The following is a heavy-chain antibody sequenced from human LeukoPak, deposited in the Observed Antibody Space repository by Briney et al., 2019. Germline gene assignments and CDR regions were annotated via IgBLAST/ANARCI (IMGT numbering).Heavy chain of an antibody. V-gene: IGHV3-11*05. CDR1: GFTLSDYY. J-gene: IGHJ4*02. D-gene: IGHD3-22*01. CDR3: ARDLYGVPNYYDSSGENYFDY. CDR2: ISSSSSYT. Sequence: PGGSLRLSCAASGFTLSDYYMSWIRQAPGKGLEWVSYISSSSSYTNYADSVKGRFTISRDNAKNSLYLQMNSLRAEDTAVYYCARDLYGVPNYYDSSGENYFDYWGQGTLVTVSS.